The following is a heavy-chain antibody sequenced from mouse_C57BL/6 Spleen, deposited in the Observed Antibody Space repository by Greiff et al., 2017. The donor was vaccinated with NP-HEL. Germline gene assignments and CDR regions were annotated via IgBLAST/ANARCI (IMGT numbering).Heavy chain of an antibody. CDR1: GYTFTDYY. CDR3: AIGGYDYGYYFDY. Sequence: VQLQQSGAELVRPGASVKLSCKASGYTFTDYYINWVKQRPGQGLEWIARIYPGSGNTYYNEKFKGKATLTAEKSSSTAYMQLSSLTSEDSAVYFWAIGGYDYGYYFDYWGQGTTLTVSS. D-gene: IGHD2-4*01. J-gene: IGHJ2*01. V-gene: IGHV1-76*01. CDR2: IYPGSGNT.